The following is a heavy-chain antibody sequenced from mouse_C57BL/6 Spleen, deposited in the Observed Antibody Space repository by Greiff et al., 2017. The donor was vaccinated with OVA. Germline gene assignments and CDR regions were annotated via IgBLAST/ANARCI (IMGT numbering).Heavy chain of an antibody. CDR3: ARRYGSSYEDYFDY. CDR2: IYPRSGNT. CDR1: GYTFTSYG. D-gene: IGHD1-1*01. V-gene: IGHV1-81*01. Sequence: QVQLQQSGAELARPGASVKLSCKASGYTFTSYGISWVKQRTGQGLEWIGEIYPRSGNTYYNEKFKGKATLTEDKSSSTAYMELRSLTSEDSAVYFCARRYGSSYEDYFDYWGQGTTLTVSS. J-gene: IGHJ2*01.